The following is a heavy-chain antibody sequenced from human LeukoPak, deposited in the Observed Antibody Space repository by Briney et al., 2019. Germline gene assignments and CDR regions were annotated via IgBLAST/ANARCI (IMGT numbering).Heavy chain of an antibody. J-gene: IGHJ5*02. Sequence: SETLSLTCTVSGGSISSHYWSWVRQPAGKGLEWIGRIYSSGSSNYNPSLKSRVTMSVDTSRKQLSLQARSVTAADTAVYYCARGGRSYDSHGKFDPWGQGTLVTVSS. CDR1: GGSISSHY. D-gene: IGHD5-18*01. V-gene: IGHV4-4*07. CDR3: ARGGRSYDSHGKFDP. CDR2: IYSSGSS.